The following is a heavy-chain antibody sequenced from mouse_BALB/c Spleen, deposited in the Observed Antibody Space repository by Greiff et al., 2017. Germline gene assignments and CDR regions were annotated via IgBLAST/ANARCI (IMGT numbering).Heavy chain of an antibody. J-gene: IGHJ3*01. D-gene: IGHD2-1*01. CDR2: INPSNGRT. CDR1: GYTFTSYW. Sequence: QVQLQQPGAELVKPGASVKLSCKASGYTFTSYWMHWVQQRPGQGLEWMGEINPSNGRTNYHEKFKSKATLTVDKSSSTAYMQLSSLTSEDSAVYYCARGEYGNCGWFAYWGQGTLVTVSA. V-gene: IGHV1S81*02. CDR3: ARGEYGNCGWFAY.